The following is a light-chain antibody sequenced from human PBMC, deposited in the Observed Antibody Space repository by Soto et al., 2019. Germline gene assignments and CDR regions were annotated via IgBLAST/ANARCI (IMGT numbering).Light chain of an antibody. CDR1: ASDIATYNH. Sequence: QSVLTQPASVSGSPGQSITISCTGTASDIATYNHVSWYQQHPGKAPKVIIYDVSNRPSGVSSRFSGSKSGNTASLTISGLLADDEADYFCSSYTLTTTLFGGGTKLTVL. CDR2: DVS. CDR3: SSYTLTTTL. V-gene: IGLV2-14*01. J-gene: IGLJ2*01.